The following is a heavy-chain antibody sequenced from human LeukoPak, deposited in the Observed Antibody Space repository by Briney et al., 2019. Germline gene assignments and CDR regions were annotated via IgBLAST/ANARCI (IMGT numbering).Heavy chain of an antibody. CDR1: GFTFSSYA. CDR2: ISGSGGST. D-gene: IGHD4-23*01. J-gene: IGHJ4*02. Sequence: QPGGSLRLSCAASGFTFSSYAMSWVRQAPGKGLEWVSAISGSGGSTYYADSVKGRFTISRDNSKNTLYLQMNSLKTEDTAVYYCTTFQMTMVVTGYWGQGTLVTVSS. CDR3: TTFQMTMVVTGY. V-gene: IGHV3-23*01.